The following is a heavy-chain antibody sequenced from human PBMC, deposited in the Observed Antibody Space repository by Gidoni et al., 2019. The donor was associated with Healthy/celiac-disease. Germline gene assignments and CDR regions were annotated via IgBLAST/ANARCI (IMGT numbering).Heavy chain of an antibody. Sequence: QVQLVESGGGVVQPGRSLRLSCAASGFTFSSSAMHWVRQAPGKGLEWVAVISYDGSNKYYADSVKGRFTISRDNSKNTLYLQMNSLRAEDTAVYYCARDPYYYDSSGWVDYFDYWGQGTLVTVSS. V-gene: IGHV3-30-3*01. J-gene: IGHJ4*02. CDR2: ISYDGSNK. CDR1: GFTFSSSA. CDR3: ARDPYYYDSSGWVDYFDY. D-gene: IGHD3-22*01.